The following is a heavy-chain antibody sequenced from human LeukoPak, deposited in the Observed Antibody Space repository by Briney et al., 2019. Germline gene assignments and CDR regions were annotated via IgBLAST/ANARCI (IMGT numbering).Heavy chain of an antibody. Sequence: PSETPSLTCTVSGGSISSGDYYWSWIRQPPGKGLEWIGYIYYSGNTYYNPSLKSRVTISVDTSKNQFSLKLSSVTAADTAMYYCARETITVAGTYLDYWGQGTLVTVSS. CDR3: ARETITVAGTYLDY. D-gene: IGHD6-19*01. CDR2: IYYSGNT. J-gene: IGHJ4*02. V-gene: IGHV4-30-4*01. CDR1: GGSISSGDYY.